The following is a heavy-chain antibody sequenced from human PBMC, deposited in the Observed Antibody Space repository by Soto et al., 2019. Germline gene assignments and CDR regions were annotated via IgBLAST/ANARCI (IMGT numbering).Heavy chain of an antibody. D-gene: IGHD1-1*01. CDR3: VKVSSPYSLEFDY. CDR1: GFTFSSYA. V-gene: IGHV3-64D*06. CDR2: ISSNGGST. J-gene: IGHJ4*02. Sequence: PGGSLRLSCSASGFTFSSYAVHWVRQAPGKGLEYVSAISSNGGSTYYADSVKGRFTISRDNSKNTLYLQMSSLRAEDTAVYYCVKVSSPYSLEFDYWGQGTLVTVSS.